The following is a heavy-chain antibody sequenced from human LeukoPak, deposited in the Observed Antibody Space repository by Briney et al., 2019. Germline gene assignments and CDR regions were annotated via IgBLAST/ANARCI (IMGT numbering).Heavy chain of an antibody. CDR2: IYSGGST. D-gene: IGHD3-22*01. Sequence: GGSLRLSCAASGFTVSSNYMSWVRQAPGKGLEWVSVIYSGGSTYYADSVKGRFTISRDNSKNTLYLQMNSLRAEDTAVYYCARDSDSSGYYYAVTDAFDIWGQGTMVTVSS. J-gene: IGHJ3*02. V-gene: IGHV3-66*01. CDR1: GFTVSSNY. CDR3: ARDSDSSGYYYAVTDAFDI.